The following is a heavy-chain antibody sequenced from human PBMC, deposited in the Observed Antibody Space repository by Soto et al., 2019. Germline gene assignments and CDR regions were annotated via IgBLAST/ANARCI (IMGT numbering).Heavy chain of an antibody. CDR1: GFTFSSYA. D-gene: IGHD2-2*01. V-gene: IGHV3-23*01. CDR2: ISGSGGST. J-gene: IGHJ5*02. Sequence: HPGGSLRLSCAASGFTFSSYAMSWVRQAPGKGLEWVSAISGSGGSTYYADSVKGRFTISRDNSKNTLYLQMNSLRAEDTAVYYCAKDPSVPIVVVPAAPSNWFDPWGQGTLVTVSS. CDR3: AKDPSVPIVVVPAAPSNWFDP.